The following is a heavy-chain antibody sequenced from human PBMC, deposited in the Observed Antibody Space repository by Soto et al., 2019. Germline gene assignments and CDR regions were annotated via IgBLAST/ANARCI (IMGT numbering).Heavy chain of an antibody. V-gene: IGHV3-23*01. CDR1: GFTFSSYA. J-gene: IGHJ4*02. Sequence: PGGSLRLSCAASGFTFSSYAMSWVRQAPGKGLEWVSAISGSGGSTYYADSVKGRFTISRDNSKNTLYLQMNSLRAEDTAVYYCARIPAATVLMVYDNFDYWGQGTLVTVSS. CDR2: ISGSGGST. D-gene: IGHD2-8*01. CDR3: ARIPAATVLMVYDNFDY.